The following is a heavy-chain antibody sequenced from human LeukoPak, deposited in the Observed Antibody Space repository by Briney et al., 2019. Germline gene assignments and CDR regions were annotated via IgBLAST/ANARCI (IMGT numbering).Heavy chain of an antibody. D-gene: IGHD6-13*01. J-gene: IGHJ4*02. V-gene: IGHV3-43*02. CDR1: GFTFDDYA. Sequence: GGSLRLSCAASGFTFDDYAMHWVRQAPGKGLEWVSLISGDGGKTFYADSVKGRFTISRDNSKDALSLQMNSLRTEDTALYYCAKKRTGSSWYALDYWGQGTLVTVSS. CDR3: AKKRTGSSWYALDY. CDR2: ISGDGGKT.